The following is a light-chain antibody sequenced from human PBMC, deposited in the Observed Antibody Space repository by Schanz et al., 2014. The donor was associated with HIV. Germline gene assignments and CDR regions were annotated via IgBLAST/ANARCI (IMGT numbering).Light chain of an antibody. CDR2: DVS. CDR3: SSYTSSSTLV. V-gene: IGLV2-14*03. J-gene: IGLJ2*01. Sequence: SALTQPATVSGSPGQSITVSCTGTNSDIGGHDYVSWYQQHPDKAPKLMMYDVSRRPPGVSDRFSGSKSGNTASLTISGLQAEDEADYYCSSYTSSSTLVFGGGTKLTVL. CDR1: NSDIGGHDY.